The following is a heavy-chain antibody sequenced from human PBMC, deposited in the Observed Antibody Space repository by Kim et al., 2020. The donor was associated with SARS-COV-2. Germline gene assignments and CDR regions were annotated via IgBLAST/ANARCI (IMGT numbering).Heavy chain of an antibody. J-gene: IGHJ6*02. CDR1: GFTFSSYA. V-gene: IGHV3-23*03. CDR3: AKAKMGSSWTRTDDSYGMDV. CDR2: IYSGGSST. Sequence: GGSLRLSCAASGFTFSSYAMSWVRQAPGKGLEWVSVIYSGGSSTYYADSVKGRFTISRDNSKNTLYLQMNSLRAEDTAVYYCAKAKMGSSWTRTDDSYGMDVWGQGTTVTVSS. D-gene: IGHD6-13*01.